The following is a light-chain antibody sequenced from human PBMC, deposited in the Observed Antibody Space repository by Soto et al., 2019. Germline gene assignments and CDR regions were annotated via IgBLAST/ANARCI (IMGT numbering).Light chain of an antibody. CDR3: QQYGSSPMYT. CDR1: QSLSSSY. V-gene: IGKV3-20*01. J-gene: IGKJ2*01. Sequence: EIVLTQSPGTLSLSPGERATVSCRASQSLSSSYVAWYQHKPGQAPRPLIYGASSRATGIPDRFSGSGSGTDFTLTISRLEPEDFAVYYCQQYGSSPMYTFGQGTKVDIK. CDR2: GAS.